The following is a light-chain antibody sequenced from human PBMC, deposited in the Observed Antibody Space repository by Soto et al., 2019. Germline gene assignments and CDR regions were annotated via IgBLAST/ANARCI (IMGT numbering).Light chain of an antibody. J-gene: IGLJ7*01. CDR1: SSDVGGHNS. CDR2: NVS. Sequence: QSALTQPASVSGSPGQSITISCTGTSSDVGGHNSVSWYQQHPGNAPKLMIYNVSNRPSGVSNRFSGSKSGNTASLTISGLLAEDEADYYCTSYTSSSTYVFGAGTQLTVL. CDR3: TSYTSSSTYV. V-gene: IGLV2-14*01.